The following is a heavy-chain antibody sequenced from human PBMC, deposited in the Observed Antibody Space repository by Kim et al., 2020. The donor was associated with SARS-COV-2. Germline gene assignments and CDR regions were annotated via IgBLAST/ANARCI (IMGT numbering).Heavy chain of an antibody. CDR3: ARAGVGPPSGYASYYYYYGMDV. CDR2: IYTSGST. CDR1: GGSISSGSYY. J-gene: IGHJ6*02. V-gene: IGHV4-61*02. Sequence: SETLSLTCTVSGGSISSGSYYWSWIRQPAGKGLEWIGRIYTSGSTNYNPSLKSRVTISVDTSKNQFSLKLSSVTAADTAVYYCARAGVGPPSGYASYYYYYGMDVWGQGTTVTVSS. D-gene: IGHD5-12*01.